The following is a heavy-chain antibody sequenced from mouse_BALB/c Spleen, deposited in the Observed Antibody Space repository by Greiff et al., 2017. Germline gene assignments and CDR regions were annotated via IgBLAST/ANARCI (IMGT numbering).Heavy chain of an antibody. D-gene: IGHD3-2*01. CDR2: IWGDGST. Sequence: VQLVESGPGLVAPSQSLSITCTVSGFSLTGYGVNWVRQPPGKGLEWLGMIWGDGSTDYNSALKSRLSISKDNSKSQVFLKMNSLQTDDTARYYCAREGGTARATNAMDYWGQGTSVTVSS. J-gene: IGHJ4*01. CDR1: GFSLTGYG. V-gene: IGHV2-6-7*01. CDR3: AREGGTARATNAMDY.